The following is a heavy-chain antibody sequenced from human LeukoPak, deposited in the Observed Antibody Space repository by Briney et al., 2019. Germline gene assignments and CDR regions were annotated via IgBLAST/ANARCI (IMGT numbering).Heavy chain of an antibody. CDR3: ARRVRGYSYGSGTQYYFDY. CDR1: GGSFSGYY. D-gene: IGHD3-10*01. V-gene: IGHV4-34*01. CDR2: INHSGST. J-gene: IGHJ4*02. Sequence: SETLSLTCAVYGGSFSGYYWSWIRQPPGKGLEWIGEINHSGSTNYNPSLKSRVTVSVDTSKNQLSLKLSSVTAADTAVYYCARRVRGYSYGSGTQYYFDYWGQGTLITVSS.